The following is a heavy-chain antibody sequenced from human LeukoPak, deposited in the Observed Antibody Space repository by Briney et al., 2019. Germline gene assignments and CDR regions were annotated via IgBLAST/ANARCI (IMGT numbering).Heavy chain of an antibody. J-gene: IGHJ4*02. V-gene: IGHV1-46*01. Sequence: GASVTVSCKASGYTFTSYYMHWVRQAPGQGLEWMGIINPSGGSTSYAQKFQGRVTMTRDTSTSTVYMELSSLRSEDTAVYYCARDKEVAVAGWKGYFDYWGQGTLVTVSS. D-gene: IGHD6-19*01. CDR2: INPSGGST. CDR1: GYTFTSYY. CDR3: ARDKEVAVAGWKGYFDY.